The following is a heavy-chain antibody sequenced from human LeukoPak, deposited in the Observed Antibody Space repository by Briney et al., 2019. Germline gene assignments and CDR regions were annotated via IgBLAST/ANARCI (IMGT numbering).Heavy chain of an antibody. D-gene: IGHD2-15*01. J-gene: IGHJ5*02. CDR3: ARGIEATPNSFDP. CDR1: GFSLSTFT. V-gene: IGHV3-7*01. CDR2: MKTDGSEK. Sequence: GGSLRLSCLASGFSLSTFTMNWVRQAPGKGLEWVANMKTDGSEKYYVDSVKGRFTISRDNAKNSLYLQMNGLRVEDTAVYYCARGIEATPNSFDPWGQGTLVTVSS.